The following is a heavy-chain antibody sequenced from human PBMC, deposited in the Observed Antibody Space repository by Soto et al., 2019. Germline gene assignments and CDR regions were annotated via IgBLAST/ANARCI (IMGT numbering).Heavy chain of an antibody. CDR3: ARGDYGTGGYPFPYFDY. D-gene: IGHD2-8*02. CDR1: GYSFTGYY. CDR2: INPDSGAT. V-gene: IGHV1-2*02. Sequence: ASVKVSCKASGYSFTGYYIHWVRQAPGQGLEWMGWINPDSGATNYAQNFQGRVTLTSDTSISTASMDLTSLTSDDTAVYYCARGDYGTGGYPFPYFDYRGQGTLVTVSS. J-gene: IGHJ4*02.